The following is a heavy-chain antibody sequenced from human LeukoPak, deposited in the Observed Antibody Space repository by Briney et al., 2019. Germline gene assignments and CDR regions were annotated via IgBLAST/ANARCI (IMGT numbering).Heavy chain of an antibody. J-gene: IGHJ6*02. D-gene: IGHD6-19*01. CDR2: INPNSGGT. CDR3: ARGPAVAGTLYYYGMDV. Sequence: ASMKVSCKASGYTFTGYYMHWVRQAPGQGLEWMGWINPNSGGTNYAQKFQGRVTMTRDTSISTAYMELSRLRSDDTAVYYCARGPAVAGTLYYYGMDVWGQGTTVTVSS. CDR1: GYTFTGYY. V-gene: IGHV1-2*02.